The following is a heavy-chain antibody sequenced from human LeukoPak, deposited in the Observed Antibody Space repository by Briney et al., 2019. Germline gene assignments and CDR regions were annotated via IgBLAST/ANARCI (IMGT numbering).Heavy chain of an antibody. Sequence: GGSLRLSCAASGFTFSSYAMSWVRQAPGKGLEWVSAISGSGGSTYYADSVKGRFTTSRDNSKNTLYLQMNSLRAEDTAVYYCAKDHYYDSSGYNDYWGQGTLVTVSS. D-gene: IGHD3-22*01. CDR2: ISGSGGST. J-gene: IGHJ4*02. V-gene: IGHV3-23*01. CDR3: AKDHYYDSSGYNDY. CDR1: GFTFSSYA.